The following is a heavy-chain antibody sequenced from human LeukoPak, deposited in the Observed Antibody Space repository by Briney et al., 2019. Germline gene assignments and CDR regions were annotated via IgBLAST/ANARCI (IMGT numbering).Heavy chain of an antibody. Sequence: SETLSLTCAVYGGSFSGDYWSWIRQPPGKGLEWIGEINHSGSTDYNPSLKSRVTISVDTTRNQFSLNLSSVTAADTAVYYCARRQYQLPFDYWGQGTLVTVSS. CDR2: INHSGST. CDR1: GGSFSGDY. V-gene: IGHV4-34*01. D-gene: IGHD2-2*01. J-gene: IGHJ4*02. CDR3: ARRQYQLPFDY.